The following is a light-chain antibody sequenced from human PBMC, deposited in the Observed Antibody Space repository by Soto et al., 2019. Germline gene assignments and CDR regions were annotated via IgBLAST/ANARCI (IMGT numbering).Light chain of an antibody. CDR3: QQRARWPWT. CDR1: QSVSNY. Sequence: EIVLTQSPATLSLSPGERAALSCRASQSVSNYLAWYQEKPGQAPRLLIYDAFNRATGIPARFSGSGSGTDFTLTISRLEPEDFAVYYCQQRARWPWTFGQGTKVDIK. J-gene: IGKJ1*01. CDR2: DAF. V-gene: IGKV3-11*01.